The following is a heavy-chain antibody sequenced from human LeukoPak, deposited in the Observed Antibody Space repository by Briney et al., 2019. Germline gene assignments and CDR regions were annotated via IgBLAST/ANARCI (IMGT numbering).Heavy chain of an antibody. J-gene: IGHJ4*02. D-gene: IGHD6-19*01. Sequence: GGSLRLSCAASGLSFSSYSMNWVRQTPGKGLEWVSYINSGSSTIYYADSVKGRFTISRDNAKNSLYLQMNSLRDEDTAVYYCARDRHSTGWYYFDYWGQGTLVTVSS. V-gene: IGHV3-48*02. CDR3: ARDRHSTGWYYFDY. CDR2: INSGSSTI. CDR1: GLSFSSYS.